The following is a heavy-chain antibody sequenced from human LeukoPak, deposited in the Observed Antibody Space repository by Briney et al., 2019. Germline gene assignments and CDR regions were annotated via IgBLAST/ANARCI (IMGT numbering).Heavy chain of an antibody. V-gene: IGHV4-61*01. CDR3: ARGVLVGATGHHFAY. CDR2: VRSSGST. D-gene: IGHD2-8*02. Sequence: SSETLSLTCTVSGASVSSDNYYWSWIRPPPGEGLEWIGYVRSSGSTNYNPSLKSRVAILVDTPKNQFTLNLSSVTAADTAVYYCARGVLVGATGHHFAYWGQGALVTVSS. J-gene: IGHJ4*02. CDR1: GASVSSDNYY.